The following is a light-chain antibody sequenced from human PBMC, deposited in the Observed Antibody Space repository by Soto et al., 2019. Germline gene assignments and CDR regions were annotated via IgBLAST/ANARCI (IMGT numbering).Light chain of an antibody. CDR2: DDN. J-gene: IGLJ2*01. CDR3: GTWDSSLSAGQ. CDR1: SSNIGNNY. Sequence: QSVLTQPPAVSGAPGQKVTISCSGSSSNIGNNYVSWYQQLPGTAPKLLIYDDNKRPSGIPDRFSGSKSGTSATLGITGLQTGDEADYYCGTWDSSLSAGQIGGGTKVTVL. V-gene: IGLV1-51*01.